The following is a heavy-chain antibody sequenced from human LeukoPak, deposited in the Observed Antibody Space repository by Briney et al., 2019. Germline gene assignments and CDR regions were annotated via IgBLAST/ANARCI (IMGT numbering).Heavy chain of an antibody. CDR1: GFTFSSYA. J-gene: IGHJ6*03. CDR2: ISYDGNNK. CDR3: ANRWGEGSGSTQGWAV. Sequence: PGRSLRLSCAASGFTFSSYAMHWVRQAPGKGLEWVAVISYDGNNKYYADSVKGRFTISRDNSKNTLYLQMNSLRAEDTALYYCANRWGEGSGSTQGWAVGAKGTRVTVS. D-gene: IGHD1-26*01. V-gene: IGHV3-30*18.